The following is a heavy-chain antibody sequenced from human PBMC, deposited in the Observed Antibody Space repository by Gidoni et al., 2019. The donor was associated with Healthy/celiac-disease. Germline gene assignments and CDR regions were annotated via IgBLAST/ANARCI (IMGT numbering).Heavy chain of an antibody. V-gene: IGHV3-15*07. CDR2: IKSKTDGGTT. J-gene: IGHJ6*02. CDR1: SNAW. Sequence: SNAWMNWVRQAPGKGLEWVGRIKSKTDGGTTDYAAPVKGRFTISRDDSKNTLYLQMNSLKTEDTAVYYCTTHRFLEWLLYTYGMDVWGQGTTVTVSS. CDR3: TTHRFLEWLLYTYGMDV. D-gene: IGHD3-3*01.